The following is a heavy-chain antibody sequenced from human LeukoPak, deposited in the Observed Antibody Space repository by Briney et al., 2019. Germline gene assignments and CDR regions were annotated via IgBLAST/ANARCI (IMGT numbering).Heavy chain of an antibody. V-gene: IGHV3-7*03. D-gene: IGHD3-10*01. J-gene: IGHJ4*02. CDR3: ARFPRSGSYYRDYFDY. CDR1: GFTFSSYW. CDR2: IKQDGSEK. Sequence: GGSLRLSCAASGFTFSSYWMSWVRQAPGKGLEWVASIKQDGSEKYYVDSVKGRFTISRDNAKNSLYLQMNSLRAEDTAVYYCARFPRSGSYYRDYFDYWGQGTLVTVSS.